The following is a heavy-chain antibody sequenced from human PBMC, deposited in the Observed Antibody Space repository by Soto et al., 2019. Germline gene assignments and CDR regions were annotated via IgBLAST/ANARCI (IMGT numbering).Heavy chain of an antibody. CDR3: ARCPKLVSHYYYYYGMDV. Sequence: GASVKVSCKASGYTFTSYGINWVRQATGQGLEWMGWMNPNSGNTGYAQKFQGRVTMTRNTSISTAYMELSSLRSEDTAVYYCARCPKLVSHYYYYYGMDVWGQGTTVTVSS. V-gene: IGHV1-8*02. CDR2: MNPNSGNT. J-gene: IGHJ6*02. CDR1: GYTFTSYG. D-gene: IGHD6-6*01.